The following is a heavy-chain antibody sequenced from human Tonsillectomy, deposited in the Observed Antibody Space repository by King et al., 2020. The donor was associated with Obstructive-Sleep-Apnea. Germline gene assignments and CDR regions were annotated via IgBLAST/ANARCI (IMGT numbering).Heavy chain of an antibody. CDR3: AKGQAFDI. Sequence: VQLVESGGVVVQPGGSLRLSCAASGFTFDDYAMHWARQAPGKGLEWVSLISLDGGSTYYADSVKGRFTISRENSKSSLYLQMNSLRAEDTALYYCAKGQAFDIWGQGTMVTVSS. V-gene: IGHV3-43D*03. J-gene: IGHJ3*02. CDR2: ISLDGGST. CDR1: GFTFDDYA.